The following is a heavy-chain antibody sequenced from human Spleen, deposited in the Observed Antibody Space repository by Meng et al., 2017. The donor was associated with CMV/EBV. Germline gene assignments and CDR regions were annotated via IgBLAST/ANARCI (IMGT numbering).Heavy chain of an antibody. Sequence: GGSLRLSCVTSGFTFSDSAMNWVRQAPGKGLEWVSSISSSSSYIYYADSVKGRFTISRDNAKNSLYLQMNSLRAEDTAVYYCAREHAMSASTDYWGQGTLVTVSS. V-gene: IGHV3-21*01. CDR3: AREHAMSASTDY. CDR1: GFTFSDSA. CDR2: ISSSSSYI. D-gene: IGHD2-2*01. J-gene: IGHJ4*02.